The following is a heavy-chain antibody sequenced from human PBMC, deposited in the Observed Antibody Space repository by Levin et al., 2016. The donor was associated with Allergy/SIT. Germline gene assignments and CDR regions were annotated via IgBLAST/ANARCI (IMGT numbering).Heavy chain of an antibody. Sequence: GGSLRLSCAASGFTFSSFAMSWVRQAPGKGLEWVAGISGSGGSTNYADSVKGRFTISRDNSKNTLYLQMNSLRAEDTAVYYCAKDRTGRGAFDIWGQGTMVTVSS. CDR3: AKDRTGRGAFDI. D-gene: IGHD4-17*01. CDR2: ISGSGGST. CDR1: GFTFSSFA. J-gene: IGHJ3*02. V-gene: IGHV3-23*01.